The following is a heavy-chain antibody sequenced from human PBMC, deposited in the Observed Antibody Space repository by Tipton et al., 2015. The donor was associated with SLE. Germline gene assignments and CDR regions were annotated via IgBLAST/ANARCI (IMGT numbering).Heavy chain of an antibody. J-gene: IGHJ3*02. Sequence: LRLSCAVYGGSFSGYYWSWIRQPPGKGLEWIGYIYYSGSTNYNPSLKSRVTISVDTSKNQFSLKLSSVTAADTAVYYCARDLLSWDAFDIWGQGTMVTVSS. CDR1: GGSFSGYY. CDR3: ARDLLSWDAFDI. V-gene: IGHV4-59*01. CDR2: IYYSGST. D-gene: IGHD2/OR15-2a*01.